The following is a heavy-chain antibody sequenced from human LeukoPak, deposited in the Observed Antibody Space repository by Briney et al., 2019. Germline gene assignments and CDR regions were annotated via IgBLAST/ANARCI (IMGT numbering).Heavy chain of an antibody. D-gene: IGHD3-10*01. CDR1: GFTFSSYN. Sequence: KSGGSLRLSCAASGFTFSSYNMNWVRQAPGKGLEWVSSISSSSGYIYYTDSVKGRFTISRDNAKNSLYLQMNSLRAEDTAVYHCATVRGGNTRDFDYWGQGTLVTVSS. J-gene: IGHJ4*02. V-gene: IGHV3-21*01. CDR2: ISSSSGYI. CDR3: ATVRGGNTRDFDY.